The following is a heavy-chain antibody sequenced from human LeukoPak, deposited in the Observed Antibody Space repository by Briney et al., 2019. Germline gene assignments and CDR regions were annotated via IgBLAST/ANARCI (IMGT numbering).Heavy chain of an antibody. J-gene: IGHJ4*02. CDR3: ARGGWYMTVALFDQ. CDR2: TYYRTKWYS. Sequence: SQTLSLTCAISGDSVSRTNAAWNWIRQSPSRGLEWLRRTYYRTKWYSDSAISVRSRIIINPDTSKNQSSLQLNSVTPEDTAVYYCARGGWYMTVALFDQWGQGTPVTVSS. D-gene: IGHD6-19*01. CDR1: GDSVSRTNAA. V-gene: IGHV6-1*01.